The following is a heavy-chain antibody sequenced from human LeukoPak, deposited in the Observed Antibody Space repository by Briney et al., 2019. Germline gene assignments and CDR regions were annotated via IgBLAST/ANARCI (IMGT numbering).Heavy chain of an antibody. J-gene: IGHJ4*02. CDR3: ARDRVAARPTLAIDDY. CDR2: INPTGGST. Sequence: GASVKVSCKASGYTFTSYYMHWVRRAPGQGLEWMGLINPTGGSTGYAQKFQGRVTMTTDTSTSTAYMELRSLRSDDTAVYYCARDRVAARPTLAIDDYWGQGTLVTVSS. D-gene: IGHD6-6*01. CDR1: GYTFTSYY. V-gene: IGHV1-46*01.